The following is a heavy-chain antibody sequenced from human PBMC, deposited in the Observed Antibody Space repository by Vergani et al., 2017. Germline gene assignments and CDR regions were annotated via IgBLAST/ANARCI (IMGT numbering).Heavy chain of an antibody. D-gene: IGHD2-2*01. Sequence: QLLESGGGLIQPGGSLRLSCAASGFTFNSYAMTWVRQAPGKGLEWVSGINNNGGSTYYADSVKGRFTISRDNSKNKLYLQMTDLRAEDTATYYCARVCGSTSCPYAGGAFDVWRHETMVAVSS. CDR2: INNNGGST. CDR3: ARVCGSTSCPYAGGAFDV. J-gene: IGHJ3*01. V-gene: IGHV3-23*01. CDR1: GFTFNSYA.